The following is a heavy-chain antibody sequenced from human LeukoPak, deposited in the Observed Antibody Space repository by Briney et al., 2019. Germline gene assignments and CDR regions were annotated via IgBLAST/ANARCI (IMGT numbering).Heavy chain of an antibody. D-gene: IGHD4-17*01. CDR2: IYYSGST. Sequence: PSQTLSLTCTVSGGSFSNGDYHWNWIRQPPGKGLEWIGHIYYSGSTHYNPSLKSRVSISIDTSKKQFSLKLRSVTAADTAVYLCARDGEYGDYWRWGAAKYTYYGLDVWGQGTTVIVSS. V-gene: IGHV4-30-4*01. CDR3: ARDGEYGDYWRWGAAKYTYYGLDV. J-gene: IGHJ6*02. CDR1: GGSFSNGDYH.